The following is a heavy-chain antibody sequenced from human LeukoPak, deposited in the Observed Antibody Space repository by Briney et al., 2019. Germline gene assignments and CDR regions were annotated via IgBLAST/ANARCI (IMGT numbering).Heavy chain of an antibody. V-gene: IGHV4-31*03. CDR2: IYYSGST. D-gene: IGHD5-12*01. CDR1: GGSISSGGYY. CDR3: ARDPARGQSTAGAFDI. J-gene: IGHJ3*02. Sequence: PSQTLSLTCTVSGGSISSGGYYWRWIRQHPGKGLEWIGYIYYSGSTYYNPSLKSRVTISVDTSKNQFSLKLSSVTAADTAVYYCARDPARGQSTAGAFDIWGQGTMVTVSS.